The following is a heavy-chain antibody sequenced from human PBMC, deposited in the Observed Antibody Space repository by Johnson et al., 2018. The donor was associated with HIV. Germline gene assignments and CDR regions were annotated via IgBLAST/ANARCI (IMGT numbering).Heavy chain of an antibody. CDR1: GFTVNSNY. D-gene: IGHD3-10*01. CDR2: IGTAGDT. CDR3: ARVGAFGDGISLGAFDI. J-gene: IGHJ3*02. Sequence: VQLVESGGGLVKPGGSLRLSCAASGFTVNSNYMSWVRQATGKGLEWVSAIGTAGDTYYPGSVKGRFTISSENAKNSSYLQMHSRRAGDTAVYYCARVGAFGDGISLGAFDIWGQGTMVTVSS. V-gene: IGHV3-13*01.